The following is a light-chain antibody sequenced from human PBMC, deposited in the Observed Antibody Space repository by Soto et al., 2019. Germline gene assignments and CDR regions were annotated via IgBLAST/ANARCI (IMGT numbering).Light chain of an antibody. CDR2: LGS. J-gene: IGKJ5*01. CDR3: MQGLQTPTIT. CDR1: HSLLHSYGYNY. Sequence: DIVMTQSPLSLAVTPGEPASISCRSTHSLLHSYGYNYLDWYLQKPGQSPQLLXXLGSNRSSGVPDRFSGIGSGTDFTLKISRVEADDVLVYYCMQGLQTPTITFGQGTRLEIK. V-gene: IGKV2-28*01.